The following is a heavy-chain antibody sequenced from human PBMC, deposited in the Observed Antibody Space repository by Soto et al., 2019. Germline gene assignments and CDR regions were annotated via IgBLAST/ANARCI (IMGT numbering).Heavy chain of an antibody. V-gene: IGHV3-15*01. CDR1: GFTFSNAW. Sequence: NPGGSLRLSCAASGFTFSNAWMSWVRQAPGKGLEWVGRIKSKTDGGTTDYAAPVKGRFTISRDDSKNTLYLQMNSLKTEDTAVYYCTTGPSYWNDDYYYYMDVWGKGTTVTVSS. CDR2: IKSKTDGGTT. CDR3: TTGPSYWNDDYYYYMDV. J-gene: IGHJ6*03. D-gene: IGHD1-1*01.